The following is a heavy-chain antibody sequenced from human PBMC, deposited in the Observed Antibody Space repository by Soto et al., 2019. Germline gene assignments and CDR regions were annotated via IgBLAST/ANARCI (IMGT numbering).Heavy chain of an antibody. V-gene: IGHV5-51*01. CDR1: GYSFANYW. CDR2: IFPANFDA. Sequence: GESLKISCKGSGYSFANYWIGWVRQMPGKGLEWMAIIFPANFDAKYSPSFQGRVTISVDKSINTAYLQWNSLKASDTAIYYCVSPAGATTFDDFDVWGQGTVVTVSS. D-gene: IGHD1-26*01. CDR3: VSPAGATTFDDFDV. J-gene: IGHJ3*01.